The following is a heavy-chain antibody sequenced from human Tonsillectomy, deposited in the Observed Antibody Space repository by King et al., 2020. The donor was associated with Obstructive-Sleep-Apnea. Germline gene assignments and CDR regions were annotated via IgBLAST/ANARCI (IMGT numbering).Heavy chain of an antibody. CDR3: ARDTGYDSSAYYSPFGY. V-gene: IGHV4-31*03. J-gene: IGHJ4*02. Sequence: PLQESGPGLVKPSQTLSLTCTVSGDSISSGNYYWRWIRQHPGKGLEWIGYIDYSGNTYYNPSLKSRVTISVDTSKNQFSLKVNSVTAADTAVYYCARDTGYDSSAYYSPFGYWGQGTLVTVSS. D-gene: IGHD3-22*01. CDR1: GDSISSGNYY. CDR2: IDYSGNT.